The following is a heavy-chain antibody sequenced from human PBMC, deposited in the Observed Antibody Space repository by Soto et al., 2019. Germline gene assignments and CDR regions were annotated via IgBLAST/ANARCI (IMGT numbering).Heavy chain of an antibody. J-gene: IGHJ2*01. CDR1: GFTFSSYW. Sequence: EVQLVESGGGLVQPGGSLRLSCAASGFTFSSYWMHWVRQAPGKGLVWVSRINSDGSSTSYADSVKGRFTISRDNAKNTLYLQTDSLRAGDTAVYACASGGGLNGYCDLWGRGTLVTVSS. D-gene: IGHD3-16*01. CDR3: ASGGGLNGYCDL. CDR2: INSDGSST. V-gene: IGHV3-74*01.